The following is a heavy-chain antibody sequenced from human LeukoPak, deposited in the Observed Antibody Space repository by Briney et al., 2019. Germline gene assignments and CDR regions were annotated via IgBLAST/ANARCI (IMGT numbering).Heavy chain of an antibody. CDR2: IYYSGST. D-gene: IGHD6-13*01. CDR1: GGSITSSNYY. J-gene: IGHJ6*02. Sequence: SETLSLTCIVSGGSITSSNYYWGWIRQPPGKGLEWIGYIYYSGSTNYNPSLKSRVTISVDTSKNQFSLKLSSVTAADTAVYYCASRVYSSSWYRPGGYYYYGMDVWGQGTTVTVSS. V-gene: IGHV4-61*05. CDR3: ASRVYSSSWYRPGGYYYYGMDV.